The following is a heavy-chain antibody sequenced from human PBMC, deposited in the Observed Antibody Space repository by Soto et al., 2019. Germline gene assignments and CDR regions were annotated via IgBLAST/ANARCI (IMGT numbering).Heavy chain of an antibody. CDR2: IDWDDDK. D-gene: IGHD2-15*01. J-gene: IGHJ6*02. CDR3: ARYCSGGSCYSGLYYGMDV. V-gene: IGHV2-70*01. CDR1: GFSLSTSGMC. Sequence: SVPTLVNPTQTLTLTCTFSGFSLSTSGMCVSWIRQPPGKALEWLALIDWDDDKYYSTSLKTRLTISKDTSKNQVVLTMTNMDPVDTATYYCARYCSGGSCYSGLYYGMDVWGQGTTVTVSS.